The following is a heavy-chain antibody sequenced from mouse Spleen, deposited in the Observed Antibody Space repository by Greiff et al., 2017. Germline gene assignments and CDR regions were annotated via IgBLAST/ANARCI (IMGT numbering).Heavy chain of an antibody. CDR3: TREVAYYGNCDY. D-gene: IGHD2-10*01. CDR2: IYPSDSYT. CDR1: GYTFTSYW. V-gene: IGHV1-69*02. Sequence: QVQLQQPGAELVRPGASVKLSCKASGYTFTSYWINWVKQRPGQGLEWIGNIYPSDSYTNYNQKFKDKATLTVDKSSSTAYMQLSSPTSEDSAVYYCTREVAYYGNCDYWGQGTTLTVSS. J-gene: IGHJ2*01.